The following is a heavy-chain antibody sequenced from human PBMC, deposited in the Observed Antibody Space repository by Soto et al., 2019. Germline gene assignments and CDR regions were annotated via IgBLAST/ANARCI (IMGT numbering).Heavy chain of an antibody. D-gene: IGHD4-17*01. V-gene: IGHV3-30-3*01. J-gene: IGHJ3*02. CDR2: ISYDGSNK. Sequence: QVQLVESGGGVVQPGRSLRLSCAASGFTFSSYAMHWVRQAPGKGLEWVAVISYDGSNKYYADSVKGRFTISRDNSKNTLYLQMNSVRAEDTAVYYCARPKEGDYCLLLHAFDIWGQGTMVTVSS. CDR3: ARPKEGDYCLLLHAFDI. CDR1: GFTFSSYA.